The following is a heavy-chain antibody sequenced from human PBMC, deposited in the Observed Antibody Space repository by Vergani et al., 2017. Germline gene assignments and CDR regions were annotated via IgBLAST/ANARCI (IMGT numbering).Heavy chain of an antibody. CDR1: GGTFSSYA. J-gene: IGHJ3*02. CDR2: IIPIFGTA. CDR3: AREMDWNDLNGTIDN. Sequence: QVQLVQSGAEVKKPGSSVKVSCKASGGTFSSYAISWVRQAPGQGLEWMGRIIPIFGTANYAQKFQGRVTITADEATSTAYMELSSLRSEDTAVYYCAREMDWNDLNGTIDNWGQGTMVTVSS. D-gene: IGHD1-1*01. V-gene: IGHV1-69*18.